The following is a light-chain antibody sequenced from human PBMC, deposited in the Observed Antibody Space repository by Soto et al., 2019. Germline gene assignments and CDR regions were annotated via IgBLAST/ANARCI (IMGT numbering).Light chain of an antibody. J-gene: IGKJ1*01. CDR1: QCISNH. V-gene: IGKV1-27*01. CDR3: QQYNSYWT. Sequence: DIQITQSPSSLSSSVGDRVTITCRASQCISNHLAWYQQKPGKVPKLLIYAASTLQSGVPSRFSGSGSGTEFTLTISSLQPHDFATYYCQQYNSYWTFGQGTKV. CDR2: AAS.